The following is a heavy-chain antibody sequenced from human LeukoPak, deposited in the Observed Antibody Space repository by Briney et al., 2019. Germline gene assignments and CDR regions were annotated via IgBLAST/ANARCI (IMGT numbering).Heavy chain of an antibody. CDR2: ISSSGSTI. Sequence: GGSLRLSCAASGFTFSDYYMSWIRQAPGKGLEGVSYISSSGSTIYYADSVKGRFTISRDNAKNSLYLQMNSLRAEDTALYHCAKDMAAYYYSSGNIDYWGQGTLVTVSS. CDR3: AKDMAAYYYSSGNIDY. J-gene: IGHJ4*02. V-gene: IGHV3-11*01. D-gene: IGHD3-10*01. CDR1: GFTFSDYY.